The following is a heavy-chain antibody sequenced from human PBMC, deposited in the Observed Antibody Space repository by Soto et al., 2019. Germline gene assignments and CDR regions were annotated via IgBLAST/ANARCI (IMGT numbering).Heavy chain of an antibody. D-gene: IGHD6-19*01. CDR3: AADVPTAGAGEFDY. CDR2: IKTKTEGETT. Sequence: EVQLGESGGGLVKSGVSLRLSCAASGFSFTNAWMNWVRQAPGKGPEWVGHIKTKTEGETTDYAAPVKGRFSTSRDDSKNTQSLQMTGLRSEDTAVYYCAADVPTAGAGEFDYWGQGILVIVSS. V-gene: IGHV3-15*01. CDR1: GFSFTNAW. J-gene: IGHJ4*02.